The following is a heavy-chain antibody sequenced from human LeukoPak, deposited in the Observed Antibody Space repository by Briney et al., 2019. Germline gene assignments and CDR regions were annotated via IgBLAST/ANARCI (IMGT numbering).Heavy chain of an antibody. CDR1: GFTFSSYA. CDR2: ISGSGGIT. V-gene: IGHV3-23*01. D-gene: IGHD6-13*01. CDR3: ARDPYSSSQYHDY. J-gene: IGHJ4*02. Sequence: GGSLRLSCAASGFTFSSYAMNWVRQAPGRGLEWVSAISGSGGITYYADSVKGRFTISRDNSMNTLYLQMNSLRAEDTAVYYCARDPYSSSQYHDYWGQGTLVTVSS.